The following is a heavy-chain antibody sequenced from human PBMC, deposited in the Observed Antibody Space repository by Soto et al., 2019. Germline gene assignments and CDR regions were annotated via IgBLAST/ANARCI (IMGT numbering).Heavy chain of an antibody. CDR2: IYHSGST. J-gene: IGHJ5*02. D-gene: IGHD5-18*01. Sequence: SETLSLTCAVSGYSISSGYYWGWIRQPPGKGLEWIGSIYHSGSTYYNPSLKSRVTISVDTSKNQFSLKLSSVTAADTAVYYCARDVETSMDGLNYFDPWGQGTLVTVSS. CDR1: GYSISSGYY. CDR3: ARDVETSMDGLNYFDP. V-gene: IGHV4-38-2*02.